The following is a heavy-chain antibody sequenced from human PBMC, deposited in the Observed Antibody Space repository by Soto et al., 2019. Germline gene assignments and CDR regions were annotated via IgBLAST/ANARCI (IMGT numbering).Heavy chain of an antibody. Sequence: GGSLRLSCAASGFTLSNALMNWVRHAPGKGLEWVGRIKSTSDGGKPDYGANVKGRLTISRDDSLNTVYLQINSLTADDTGVYYCTTDTRRISVFGVPWDSWGQGTLVTVSS. D-gene: IGHD3-3*01. CDR3: TTDTRRISVFGVPWDS. CDR1: GFTLSNAL. CDR2: IKSTSDGGKP. J-gene: IGHJ4*02. V-gene: IGHV3-15*01.